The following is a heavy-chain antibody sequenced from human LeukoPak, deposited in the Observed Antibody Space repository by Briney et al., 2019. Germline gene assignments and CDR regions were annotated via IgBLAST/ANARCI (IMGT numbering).Heavy chain of an antibody. J-gene: IGHJ4*02. Sequence: GASVKVSCTASGYTFTGYYMHWVRQAPGQGLEWMGWINPNSGGTNYAQKFQGRVTMTRDTSISTAYMELSRLRSDDTAVYYCASSKVTIFGVVIGIDYWGQGTLVTVSS. CDR2: INPNSGGT. CDR1: GYTFTGYY. D-gene: IGHD3-3*01. V-gene: IGHV1-2*02. CDR3: ASSKVTIFGVVIGIDY.